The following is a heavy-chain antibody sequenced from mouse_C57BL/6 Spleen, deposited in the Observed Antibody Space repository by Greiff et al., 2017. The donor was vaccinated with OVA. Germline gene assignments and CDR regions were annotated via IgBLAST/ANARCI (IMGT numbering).Heavy chain of an antibody. CDR2: INPNNGGT. V-gene: IGHV1-26*01. D-gene: IGHD3-3*01. CDR1: GYTFTDYY. CDR3: ARRGVVGYYFDY. J-gene: IGHJ2*01. Sequence: VQLQQSGPELVKPGASVKISCKASGYTFTDYYMNWVKQSHGKSLEWIGDINPNNGGTSYNQKFKGKATLTVDKSSSTAYMELRSLTSEDSAVYYCARRGVVGYYFDYWGQGTTLTVSS.